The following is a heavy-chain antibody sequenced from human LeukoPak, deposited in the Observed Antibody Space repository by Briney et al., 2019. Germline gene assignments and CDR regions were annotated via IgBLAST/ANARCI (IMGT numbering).Heavy chain of an antibody. J-gene: IGHJ4*02. D-gene: IGHD3/OR15-3a*01. CDR2: INPNSGGT. Sequence: ASVKVSCKASGYTFTGYYMHWVRQAPGQGLEWMGRINPNSGGTNYAQKFQGRVTMTRDTSISTAHMELSRLRSDDTAVYYCARDPSRTGRADDYWGQGTLVTVSS. V-gene: IGHV1-2*06. CDR3: ARDPSRTGRADDY. CDR1: GYTFTGYY.